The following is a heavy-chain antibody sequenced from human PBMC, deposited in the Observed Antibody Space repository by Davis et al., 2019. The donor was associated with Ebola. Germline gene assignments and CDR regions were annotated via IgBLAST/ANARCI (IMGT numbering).Heavy chain of an antibody. V-gene: IGHV3-7*03. D-gene: IGHD1-26*01. Sequence: PGGSLRLSCAASGITFSRNWMSWVRHTPGKGLEWVATIKEDGSEKYYVDSVKGRFTISRDNAKNSLYLQMNSLRVEDTAIYFCVKDTSNIWFDIWGQGTMVTVSS. J-gene: IGHJ3*02. CDR1: GITFSRNW. CDR3: VKDTSNIWFDI. CDR2: IKEDGSEK.